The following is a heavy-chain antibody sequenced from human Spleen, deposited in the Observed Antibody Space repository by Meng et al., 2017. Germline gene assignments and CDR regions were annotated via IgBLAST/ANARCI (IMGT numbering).Heavy chain of an antibody. CDR1: GGTFSSYA. CDR2: IIPIFGTA. CDR3: ARDRRNYYDSSGYYNFDY. V-gene: IGHV1-69*06. D-gene: IGHD3-22*01. J-gene: IGHJ4*02. Sequence: SVKVSCKASGGTFSSYAISWVRQAPGQGLEWMGGIIPIFGTAKSAQRFQGRDTITADKSTSTAYMGLSSLRSEDTAVYYCARDRRNYYDSSGYYNFDYWGQGTLVTVSS.